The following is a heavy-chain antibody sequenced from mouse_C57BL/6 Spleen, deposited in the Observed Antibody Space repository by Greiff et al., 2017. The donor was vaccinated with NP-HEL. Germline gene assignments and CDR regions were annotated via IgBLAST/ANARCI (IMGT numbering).Heavy chain of an antibody. J-gene: IGHJ4*01. CDR2: IHPNSGST. Sequence: QVQLQQPGAELVKPGASVKLSCKASGYTFTSYWMHWVKQRPGQGLEWIGMIHPNSGSTNYNEKFKSKATLTVDKSSSTAYMQLSSLTSEDSAVYYCAGDSSGLYYYAMDYWGQGTSVTVSS. V-gene: IGHV1-64*01. CDR3: AGDSSGLYYYAMDY. CDR1: GYTFTSYW. D-gene: IGHD3-2*02.